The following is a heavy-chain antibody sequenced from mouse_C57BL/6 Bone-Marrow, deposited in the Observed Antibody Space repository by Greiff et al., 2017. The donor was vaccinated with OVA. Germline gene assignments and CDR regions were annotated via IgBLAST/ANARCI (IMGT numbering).Heavy chain of an antibody. J-gene: IGHJ3*01. Sequence: VVESGPELVKPGASVKISCKASGYTFTDYYINWVKQRPGQGLEWIGWIYPGSGNTKYNEKFKGKATLTVDTSSSTAYMQLSSLTSEDSAVYFCARNLYYDYDGGFAYWGQGTLVTVSA. CDR2: IYPGSGNT. CDR3: ARNLYYDYDGGFAY. CDR1: GYTFTDYY. D-gene: IGHD2-4*01. V-gene: IGHV1-84*01.